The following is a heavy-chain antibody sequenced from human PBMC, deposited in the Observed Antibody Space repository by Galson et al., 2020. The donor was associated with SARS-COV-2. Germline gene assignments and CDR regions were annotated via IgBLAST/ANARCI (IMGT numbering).Heavy chain of an antibody. CDR2: IDWDDDK. J-gene: IGHJ4*02. Sequence: SGPTLVKPTQTLTLTCTFSGFSLSTSGMCVSWIRQPPGKALEWLARIDWDDDKYYSTSLNTRLTISKDTSKNQVVLTMTNMDPVDTATYYCARNSIAAAGTNFDYWGQGTLVTVSS. CDR1: GFSLSTSGMC. D-gene: IGHD6-13*01. CDR3: ARNSIAAAGTNFDY. V-gene: IGHV2-70*11.